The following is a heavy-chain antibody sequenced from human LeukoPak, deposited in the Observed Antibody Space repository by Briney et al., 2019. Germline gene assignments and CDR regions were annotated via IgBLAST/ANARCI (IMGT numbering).Heavy chain of an antibody. D-gene: IGHD3-10*01. CDR1: GGSISSYY. CDR2: IYCSGST. J-gene: IGHJ5*02. Sequence: SETLSLTCTVSGGSISSYYWSWIRQPPGKGLEWIGYIYCSGSTNYNPSLKSRVTISVDTSKNQFSLKLSSVTAADTAVYYCARALYYYGSGSYGSSGFDPWGQGTLVTVSS. CDR3: ARALYYYGSGSYGSSGFDP. V-gene: IGHV4-59*01.